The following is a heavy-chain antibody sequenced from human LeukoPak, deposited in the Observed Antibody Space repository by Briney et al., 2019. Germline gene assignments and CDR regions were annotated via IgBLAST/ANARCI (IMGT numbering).Heavy chain of an antibody. CDR3: ARGPDILTGHLSYYYMDV. J-gene: IGHJ6*03. CDR2: IYYSGST. V-gene: IGHV4-61*01. CDR1: GGSISSSSYY. D-gene: IGHD3-9*01. Sequence: SSETLSLTCTVSGGSISSSSYYWSWIRQPPGKGLEWIVYIYYSGSTNYNPSLKSRVTISVDTSKNQFSLKLSSVTAADTAVYYCARGPDILTGHLSYYYMDVWGKGTTVTVSS.